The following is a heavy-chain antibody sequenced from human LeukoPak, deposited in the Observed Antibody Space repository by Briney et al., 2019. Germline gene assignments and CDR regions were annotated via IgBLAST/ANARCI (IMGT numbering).Heavy chain of an antibody. CDR1: VGTFSSYA. CDR2: IIPIFGTA. CDR3: ARFASDYDYIWGSYRRRWFDP. J-gene: IGHJ5*02. V-gene: IGHV1-69*13. Sequence: SVKASCKPSVGTFSSYAISWVRQAPGQGLEWMGGIIPIFGTANYAQKFQGRVTITADESTSTAYMELSSLRSEDTAVYYCARFASDYDYIWGSYRRRWFDPWGQGTLVTVSS. D-gene: IGHD3-16*02.